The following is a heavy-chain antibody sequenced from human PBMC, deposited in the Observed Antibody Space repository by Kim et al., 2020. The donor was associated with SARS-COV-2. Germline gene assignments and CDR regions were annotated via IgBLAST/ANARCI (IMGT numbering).Heavy chain of an antibody. CDR2: FDPEDGET. Sequence: ASVKVSCKVSGYTLTELSMHWVRQAPGKGLEWMGGFDPEDGETIYAQKFQGRVTMTEDTSTDTAYMELSSLRSEDTAVYYCATDSPRYCSGGSCSHDAFDIWGQETMVTVSS. J-gene: IGHJ3*02. D-gene: IGHD2-15*01. V-gene: IGHV1-24*01. CDR3: ATDSPRYCSGGSCSHDAFDI. CDR1: GYTLTELS.